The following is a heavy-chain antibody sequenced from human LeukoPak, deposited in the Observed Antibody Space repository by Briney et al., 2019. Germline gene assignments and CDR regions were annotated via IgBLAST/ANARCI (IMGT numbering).Heavy chain of an antibody. J-gene: IGHJ3*02. CDR1: GFTFSNCG. CDR3: AKDPTPAAMDAFDI. V-gene: IGHV3-30*02. CDR2: IRYDGSNK. D-gene: IGHD5-18*01. Sequence: GGPLRLSCAASGFTFSNCGMHWVRQAPGKGLEWVAFIRYDGSNKYYADSVKGRFTISRDNSKNTLYLQVNSLRGEDTAVYYCAKDPTPAAMDAFDIWGQGTMVTVSS.